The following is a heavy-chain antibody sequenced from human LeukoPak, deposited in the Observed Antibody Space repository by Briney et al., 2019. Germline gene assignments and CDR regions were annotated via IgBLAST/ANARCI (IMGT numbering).Heavy chain of an antibody. CDR3: ARERVAVPGGDC. CDR1: GFTFSDYY. J-gene: IGHJ4*02. Sequence: PGGSLRLSCAASGFTFSDYYMSWIRQAPGEGLEWVSHIANSRSYTNYADSVKGRFTISRDNAKNSFYLQMNSLRAEDTALYYCARERVAVPGGDCWGQGTLVTVSS. V-gene: IGHV3-11*06. D-gene: IGHD6-19*01. CDR2: IANSRSYT.